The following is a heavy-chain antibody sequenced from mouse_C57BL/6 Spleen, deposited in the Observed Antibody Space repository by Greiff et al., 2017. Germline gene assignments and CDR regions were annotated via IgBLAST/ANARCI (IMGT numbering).Heavy chain of an antibody. J-gene: IGHJ2*01. V-gene: IGHV5-9*01. CDR3: ARRSNYYGSTFDY. CDR1: GFTFSSYT. CDR2: ISGGGGNT. D-gene: IGHD1-1*01. Sequence: EVHLVESGGGLVKPGGSLKLSCAASGFTFSSYTMSWVRQTPEKRLEWVATISGGGGNTYYPDSVKGRFTISRDNAKNTLYLQMSSLRSEDTALYYCARRSNYYGSTFDYWGQGTTLTVSS.